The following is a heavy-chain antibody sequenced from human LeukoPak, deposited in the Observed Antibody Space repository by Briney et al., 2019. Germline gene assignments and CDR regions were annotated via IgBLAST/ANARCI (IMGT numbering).Heavy chain of an antibody. CDR2: IYHSGST. J-gene: IGHJ4*02. CDR3: AKRVGYFDN. CDR1: GYSISSGYY. Sequence: SETLSLTCTVSGYSISSGYYWGWIRQPPGKGLEWIGSIYHSGSTYYNPSLKSRVTISVDTSKNQFSLRLNSVTAANTAVYYCAKRVGYFDNWGQGTLVAVSS. V-gene: IGHV4-38-2*02.